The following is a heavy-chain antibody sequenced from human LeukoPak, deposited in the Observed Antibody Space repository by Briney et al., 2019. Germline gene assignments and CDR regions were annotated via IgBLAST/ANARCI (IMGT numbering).Heavy chain of an antibody. Sequence: ASVKLSCKDSRYTLASCGVNCVRQSTGQGLEWIGWLEPNSGNTGYAQKFQGRVTMTRNTSISTAYMELSSLRSEDTAVYYCARARRGWDRAHRYYYYGMDVWGQGTTVTVSS. CDR3: ARARRGWDRAHRYYYYGMDV. J-gene: IGHJ6*02. D-gene: IGHD1-26*01. CDR1: RYTLASCG. V-gene: IGHV1-8*01. CDR2: LEPNSGNT.